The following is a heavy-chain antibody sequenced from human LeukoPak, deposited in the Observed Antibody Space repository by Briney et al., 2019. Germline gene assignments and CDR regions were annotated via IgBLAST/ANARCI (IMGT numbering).Heavy chain of an antibody. V-gene: IGHV1-18*01. J-gene: IGHJ4*02. D-gene: IGHD3-22*01. CDR3: ARGDYYDSSGLGGGN. CDR1: GYTFTSYG. CDR2: ISAYNGNT. Sequence: ASVKVSCKASGYTFTSYGISWVRQAPGQGLEWMGRISAYNGNTNYAQKLQGRVTMTTDTSTSTAYMELRSLRSDDTAVYYCARGDYYDSSGLGGGNWGQGTLVTVSS.